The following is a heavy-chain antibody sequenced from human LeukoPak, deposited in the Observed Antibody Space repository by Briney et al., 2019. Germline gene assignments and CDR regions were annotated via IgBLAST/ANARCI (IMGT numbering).Heavy chain of an antibody. CDR3: ARDTYDAAGTGHYFDY. J-gene: IGHJ4*02. D-gene: IGHD6-13*01. CDR2: IYYSGST. Sequence: PSETLSLTCTVSGGSISSYYWSWIRQPPGKGLEWIGYIYYSGSTNYNPSLKSRVTISVDTSKNQFSLKLSSVTAADTAVYYCARDTYDAAGTGHYFDYWGQGTLVTVSS. V-gene: IGHV4-59*01. CDR1: GGSISSYY.